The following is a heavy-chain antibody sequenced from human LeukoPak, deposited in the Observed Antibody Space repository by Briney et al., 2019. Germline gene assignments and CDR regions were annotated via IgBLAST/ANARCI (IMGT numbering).Heavy chain of an antibody. CDR2: ISSSGTNI. CDR3: ARPPYDYVWGSYRYTYFDY. V-gene: IGHV3-11*01. J-gene: IGHJ4*02. CDR1: GFTFSDYY. D-gene: IGHD3-16*02. Sequence: GGSLRLSCAASGFTFSDYYMSWIRQAPGKGLEWVSYISSSGTNIYYADSVKGRFTISRDNAKNSLYLQMNSLRAEDTAVYYCARPPYDYVWGSYRYTYFDYWGQGTLVTVSS.